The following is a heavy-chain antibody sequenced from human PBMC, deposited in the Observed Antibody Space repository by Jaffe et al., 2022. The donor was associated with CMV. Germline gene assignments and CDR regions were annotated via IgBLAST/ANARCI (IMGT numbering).Heavy chain of an antibody. Sequence: EVQLVESGGGLVQPGGSLRLSCAASGFTFSSYWMSWVRQAPGKGLEWVANIKQDGSEKYYVDSVKGRFTISRDNAKNSLYLQMNSLRAEDTAVYYCARDVIGYCSSTSCYEGRFWDWGQGTLVTVSS. CDR1: GFTFSSYW. J-gene: IGHJ4*02. V-gene: IGHV3-7*03. CDR2: IKQDGSEK. D-gene: IGHD2-2*01. CDR3: ARDVIGYCSSTSCYEGRFWD.